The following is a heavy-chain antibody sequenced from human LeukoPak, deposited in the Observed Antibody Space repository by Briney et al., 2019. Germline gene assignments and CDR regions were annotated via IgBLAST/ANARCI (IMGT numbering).Heavy chain of an antibody. CDR3: ARYYYDASGYLSP. D-gene: IGHD3-22*01. CDR1: GGSINSYY. CDR2: IDYSGST. J-gene: IGHJ5*02. V-gene: IGHV4-59*01. Sequence: PSEALSLTCTVSGGSINSYYWSWIRQPPGKGLEWIGYIDYSGSTNYNPSLKSRVTISVDTSQNQFSLKMSSVTAADTALYYCARYYYDASGYLSPWGQGALVTVSS.